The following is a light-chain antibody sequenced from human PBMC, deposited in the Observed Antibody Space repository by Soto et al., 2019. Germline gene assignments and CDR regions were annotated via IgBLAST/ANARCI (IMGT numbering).Light chain of an antibody. CDR2: EVS. CDR3: SSYAGSNNWV. J-gene: IGLJ3*02. CDR1: SSDVGGYNY. Sequence: QSALTQPASASGSPGQSVTISCTGTSSDVGGYNYVSWYQQHPGKAPKLMIYEVSERPSGVPARFSGSKSGNTASLTVSGLQAEDEADYYCSSYAGSNNWVFGGGTQLTVL. V-gene: IGLV2-8*01.